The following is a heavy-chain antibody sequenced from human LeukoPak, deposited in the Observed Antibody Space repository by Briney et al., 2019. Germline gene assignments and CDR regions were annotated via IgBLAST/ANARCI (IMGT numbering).Heavy chain of an antibody. D-gene: IGHD2-2*01. CDR2: INPNSGGT. CDR1: GYTFTGYY. Sequence: ASVKVSCKASGYTFTGYYMHWVRQAPGQGLEWMGWINPNSGGTNYAQKFQGRVTMTRDTSISTAYMELSRLRSDDTAVYYWARVTHSTDGSPHPPDFDYWGQGTLVTVSS. V-gene: IGHV1-2*02. J-gene: IGHJ4*02. CDR3: ARVTHSTDGSPHPPDFDY.